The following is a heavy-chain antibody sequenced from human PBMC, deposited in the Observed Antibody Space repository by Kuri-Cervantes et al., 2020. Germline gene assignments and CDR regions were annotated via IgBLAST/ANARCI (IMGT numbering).Heavy chain of an antibody. J-gene: IGHJ5*02. CDR1: GFTFSSYA. D-gene: IGHD3-9*01. CDR2: ISYDGSNK. V-gene: IGHV3-30-3*01. CDR3: ARDDRLTFMLKFNWFDP. Sequence: GGSLRLSCAASGFTFSSYAMHWVRQAPGKGLEWVAVISYDGSNKYYADSVKGRFTISRDNSKNTLYLQMNSLRAEDTAVYYCARDDRLTFMLKFNWFDPRGQGTLVTVSS.